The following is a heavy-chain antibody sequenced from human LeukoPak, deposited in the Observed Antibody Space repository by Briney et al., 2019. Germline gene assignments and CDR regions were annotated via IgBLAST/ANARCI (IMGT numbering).Heavy chain of an antibody. V-gene: IGHV4-59*08. J-gene: IGHJ3*02. D-gene: IGHD3-10*01. Sequence: KPSETLSLTCTVSGGSMSSYYWSWVRQAPGKRLEWIGYIDYSGSTNYNPSLKSRVTISVDTSKNQFSLKLSSVTAADTAVYYCARRDSGSGSYFAFDIWGQGTMVTVSS. CDR3: ARRDSGSGSYFAFDI. CDR2: IDYSGST. CDR1: GGSMSSYY.